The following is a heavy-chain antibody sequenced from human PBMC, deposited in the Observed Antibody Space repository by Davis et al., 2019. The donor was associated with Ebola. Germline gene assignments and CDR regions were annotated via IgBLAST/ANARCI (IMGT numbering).Heavy chain of an antibody. V-gene: IGHV3-30-3*01. D-gene: IGHD3-22*01. CDR1: GFTFSSYA. CDR2: ISYDGSNK. Sequence: PGGSLRLSCAASGFTFSSYAMHWVRQAPGKGLEWVAVISYDGSNKYYADSVKGRFTISRDNSKNTLYLQMNSLRAEDTAVYYCAKLTYYYDSSGYTFDYWGQGTLVTVSS. J-gene: IGHJ4*02. CDR3: AKLTYYYDSSGYTFDY.